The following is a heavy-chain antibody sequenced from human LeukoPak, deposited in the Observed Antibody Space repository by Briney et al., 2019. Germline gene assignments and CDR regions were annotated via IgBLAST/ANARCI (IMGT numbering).Heavy chain of an antibody. D-gene: IGHD3-9*01. CDR1: GGSFIGYY. CDR2: INHSGST. V-gene: IGHV4-34*01. J-gene: IGHJ4*02. CDR3: ARQYYDILTGYRSASDY. Sequence: SETLSLTCAVYGGSFIGYYWSWIRQPPGKGLEWPGEINHSGSTNYNPSLKSRVTISVDTSKNQFSLKLSSVTAADTAVYYCARQYYDILTGYRSASDYWGQGTLVTVSS.